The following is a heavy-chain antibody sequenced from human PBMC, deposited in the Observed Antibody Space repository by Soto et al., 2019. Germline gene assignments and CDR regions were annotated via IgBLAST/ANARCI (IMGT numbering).Heavy chain of an antibody. J-gene: IGHJ6*02. V-gene: IGHV1-18*04. CDR2: ISGYNGDT. Sequence: QGQLVQSGGEVKKPGASVKVSCKASGYTFTSNGISWVRQAPGQGLEWMGWISGYNGDTDYAHKFQGRVTMTTDTSTSTAYMEVRSLRPDDTAVYYCARDKPQQIVGYNYYYGLDVWGQGTTVTVSS. CDR1: GYTFTSNG. CDR3: ARDKPQQIVGYNYYYGLDV. D-gene: IGHD6-6*01.